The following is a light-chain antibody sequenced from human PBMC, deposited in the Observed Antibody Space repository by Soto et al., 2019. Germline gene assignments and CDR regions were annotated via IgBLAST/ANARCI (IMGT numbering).Light chain of an antibody. CDR2: AAS. CDR1: QSISSY. V-gene: IGKV1-39*01. CDR3: QQSEITPA. Sequence: IHMTQSPTTLSASVGDRVTITCRASQSISSYLNWYQQKPGKAPKLLIYAASSLQSGVPSRFSGSGSGTDFTLTSSRLQPEDFATYYCQQSEITPAFGPGTKVD. J-gene: IGKJ3*01.